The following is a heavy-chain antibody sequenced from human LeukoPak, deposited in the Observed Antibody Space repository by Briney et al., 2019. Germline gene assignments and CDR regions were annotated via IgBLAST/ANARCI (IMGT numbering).Heavy chain of an antibody. V-gene: IGHV4-59*11. CDR1: GGSFTGHY. CDR3: AKDAAAPGSGGDFFDY. J-gene: IGHJ4*02. Sequence: SETLSLTCTVSGGSFTGHYWIWVRQPPAKGLEWLGHISYSGRTNYNPSLKSRVAMSVDTSRNQLSLKLTSVTAADTAVYYCAKDAAAPGSGGDFFDYWGQGTLVTVSS. D-gene: IGHD3-10*01. CDR2: ISYSGRT.